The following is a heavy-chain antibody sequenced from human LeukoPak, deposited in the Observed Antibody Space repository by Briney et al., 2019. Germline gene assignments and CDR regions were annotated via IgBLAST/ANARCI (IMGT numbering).Heavy chain of an antibody. CDR3: AKDRPLGDSYYDSSGYGLDN. Sequence: GGSLRLSCSASGFTFSSYAMHWVRQAPGKGLEYVSAISSNGGSTYYADSVKGRFTISRDNSKNTLYLQMSSLRAEDTAVYYCAKDRPLGDSYYDSSGYGLDNWGQGTLVTVSS. CDR1: GFTFSSYA. CDR2: ISSNGGST. D-gene: IGHD3-22*01. J-gene: IGHJ4*02. V-gene: IGHV3-64D*06.